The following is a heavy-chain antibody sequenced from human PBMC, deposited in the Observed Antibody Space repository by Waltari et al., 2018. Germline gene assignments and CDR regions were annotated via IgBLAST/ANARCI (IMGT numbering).Heavy chain of an antibody. D-gene: IGHD2-21*02. CDR3: ARESRVVVTAISVGYFDY. CDR1: GGTFSSYA. Sequence: QVQLVQSGAEVKKPGSSVKVSCKASGGTFSSYAISWVRQAPGQGLEWMGGIIPIFGTANYAQKFQGRVTITADESTSTAYMELSSLRSEDTAVYYCARESRVVVTAISVGYFDYWGQGTLVTVSS. J-gene: IGHJ4*02. V-gene: IGHV1-69*01. CDR2: IIPIFGTA.